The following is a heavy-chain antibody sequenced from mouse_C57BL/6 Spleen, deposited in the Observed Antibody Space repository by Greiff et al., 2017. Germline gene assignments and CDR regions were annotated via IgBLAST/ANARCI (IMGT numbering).Heavy chain of an antibody. V-gene: IGHV5-17*01. Sequence: EVKLVEPGGGLVKPGGSLKLSCAASGFTFSDYGMHWVRQAPEKGLEWVAYISSGSSTIYYEDKVKGRFTISRDNAKNTLFMQITSLRSEDTAMYYVARGGPPRDYWGQGTSLTVSS. CDR3: ARGGPPRDY. CDR1: GFTFSDYG. J-gene: IGHJ4*01. CDR2: ISSGSSTI.